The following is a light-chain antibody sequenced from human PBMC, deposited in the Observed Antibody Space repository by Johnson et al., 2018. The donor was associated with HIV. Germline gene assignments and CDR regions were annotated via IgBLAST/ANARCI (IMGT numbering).Light chain of an antibody. V-gene: IGLV1-51*02. CDR3: GTWDSSLSALYV. J-gene: IGLJ1*01. CDR1: SSNIGNNY. Sequence: QSVLTQPPSVSAAPGQKVTISCSGSSSNIGNNYVSWYQQLPGTAPKLLIYENNKRPSGIPDRFSGSKSGTSATLGITGLQTGDEADYCCGTWDSSLSALYVVGIVTNFTVL. CDR2: ENN.